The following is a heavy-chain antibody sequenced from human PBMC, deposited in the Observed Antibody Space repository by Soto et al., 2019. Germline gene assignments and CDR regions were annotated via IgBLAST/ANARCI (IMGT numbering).Heavy chain of an antibody. CDR1: CGSFSGYY. CDR2: INHSGST. J-gene: IGHJ5*02. D-gene: IGHD6-6*01. Sequence: SETLSLTCAVYCGSFSGYYWSWIRQPPGKGLEWIGEINHSGSTNYNPSLKSRVTISVDTSKNQFSLKLSSVTAAGTAVYYCAREVVIAARLGFDPWGQGTLVTVSS. V-gene: IGHV4-34*01. CDR3: AREVVIAARLGFDP.